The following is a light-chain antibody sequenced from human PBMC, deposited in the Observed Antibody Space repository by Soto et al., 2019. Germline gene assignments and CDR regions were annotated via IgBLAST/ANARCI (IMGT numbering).Light chain of an antibody. CDR3: AQGLAVPFT. J-gene: IGKJ4*01. CDR1: QSLLHSNGYNY. Sequence: DLLMTQSPLSLPVTPGEPASMSCRSSQSLLHSNGYNYLNWYLQKPGQSPQLLIYLGSSRASGVPDRFSGSGSGTDFTLTISRVEAGDVGVYFCAQGLAVPFTFGGGTKVDI. V-gene: IGKV2-28*01. CDR2: LGS.